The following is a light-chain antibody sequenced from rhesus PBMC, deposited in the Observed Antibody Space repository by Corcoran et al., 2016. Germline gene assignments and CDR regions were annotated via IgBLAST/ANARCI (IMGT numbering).Light chain of an antibody. V-gene: IGKV3-24*04. CDR3: QQSSDLYS. CDR1: QSVGSY. CDR2: GAS. Sequence: ETVVTQSPATLSLSPGERATLSCRASQSVGSYLAWYQQKPGQAPRLLIYGASSRATGIPDRFSGIGSGTDFTLTISSLEPEDVGVYYCQQSSDLYSFGQGTKVEIK. J-gene: IGKJ2*01.